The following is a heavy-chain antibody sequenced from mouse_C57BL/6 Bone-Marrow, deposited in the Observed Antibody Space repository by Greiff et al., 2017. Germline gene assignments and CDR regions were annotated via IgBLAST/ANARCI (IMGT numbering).Heavy chain of an antibody. CDR2: ILPGSGST. D-gene: IGHD2-5*01. CDR3: TRGIPHYDSNYRDY. Sequence: QVQLQQSGAELMKPGASVKLSCKATGYTFTGYWIEWVKQRPGHGLEWIGEILPGSGSTNYNEKFKGKVTFTADTSSNTAYMQLGSLTTEDSAIYYCTRGIPHYDSNYRDYWGQGTTLTVSS. V-gene: IGHV1-9*01. CDR1: GYTFTGYW. J-gene: IGHJ2*01.